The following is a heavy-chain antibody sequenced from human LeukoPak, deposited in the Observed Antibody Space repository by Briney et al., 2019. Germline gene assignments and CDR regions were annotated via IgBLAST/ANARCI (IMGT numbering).Heavy chain of an antibody. CDR3: ARASYSYDINGWVPFDY. V-gene: IGHV4-39*07. CDR1: GGSISSSSYY. CDR2: IYYSGST. J-gene: IGHJ4*02. Sequence: PSETLSLTCTVSGGSISSSSYYWGWIRQPPGKGLEWIGSIYYSGSTYYNSSLKSRVTISGDTSKNQFSLRLSSVTAADTAVYYCARASYSYDINGWVPFDYWGQGTLVTVSS. D-gene: IGHD3-22*01.